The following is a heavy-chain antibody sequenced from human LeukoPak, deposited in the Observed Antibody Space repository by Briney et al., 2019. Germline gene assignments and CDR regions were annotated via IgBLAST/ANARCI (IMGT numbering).Heavy chain of an antibody. CDR3: VKGPQLVRHYYYYGMDV. V-gene: IGHV3-64D*06. CDR2: VSNNGGST. CDR1: GFTFSSYA. D-gene: IGHD6-13*01. J-gene: IGHJ6*02. Sequence: GGSLRLSCSASGFTFSSYAMHWVRQAPGKGLEYVSAVSNNGGSTYYADSVKGRFTISRDNSKNTLDLQMSSLRPEDTAVYYCVKGPQLVRHYYYYGMDVWGQGTTVTVSS.